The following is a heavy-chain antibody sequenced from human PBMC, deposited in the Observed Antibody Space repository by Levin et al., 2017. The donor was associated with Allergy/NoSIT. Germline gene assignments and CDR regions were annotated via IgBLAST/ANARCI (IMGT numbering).Heavy chain of an antibody. CDR1: GYTLTELS. J-gene: IGHJ4*02. V-gene: IGHV1-24*01. Sequence: ASVKVSCKVSGYTLTELSIHWVRQAPGKGLEWMGGFDPEDGETIYAQKFQGRVTMTEDTSTDTAYMELSSLRSEDTAVYYCATASADYVWGSYRPFDYWGQGTLVTVSS. D-gene: IGHD3-16*02. CDR2: FDPEDGET. CDR3: ATASADYVWGSYRPFDY.